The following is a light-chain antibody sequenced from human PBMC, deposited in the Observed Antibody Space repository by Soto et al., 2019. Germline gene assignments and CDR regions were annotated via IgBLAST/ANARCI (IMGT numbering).Light chain of an antibody. Sequence: EVVFAKSQGTLSFSPGARAALSCRASQSVSSNFLAWYQEKPGQAPRLLIYGASSRATGIPDRFSGSGSGTDFTLTISRLEPEDFAVYYCRQYGRSLGFAFGGGTKVDIK. V-gene: IGKV3-20*01. CDR3: RQYGRSLGFA. CDR1: QSVSSNF. CDR2: GAS. J-gene: IGKJ4*01.